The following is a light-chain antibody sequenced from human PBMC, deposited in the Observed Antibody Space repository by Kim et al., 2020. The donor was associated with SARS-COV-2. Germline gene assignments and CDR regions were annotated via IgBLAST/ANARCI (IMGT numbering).Light chain of an antibody. CDR3: YSTDRSGDPV. Sequence: VSPRQTARITCSGDALPEKYTYWYQEKAGQAPVLVIYEDSKRPSGIPERFSGSSSGTVATLTITGAQVEDEADDYCYSTDRSGDPVFGGGTQLTVL. J-gene: IGLJ3*02. V-gene: IGLV3-10*01. CDR1: ALPEKY. CDR2: EDS.